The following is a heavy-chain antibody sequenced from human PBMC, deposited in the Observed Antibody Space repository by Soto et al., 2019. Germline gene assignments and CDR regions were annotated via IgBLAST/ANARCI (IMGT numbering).Heavy chain of an antibody. J-gene: IGHJ5*02. CDR2: ISYDGSNK. CDR3: SRGIKGGLDA. CDR1: GFVSNDYD. Sequence: HVQLAESGGGVVQPGRSLRLSCETSGFVSNDYDIHWVRQAPGKGLAWLASISYDGSNKYYADSVKGRFTISRDNSKNTLSLQINSLGAEDTAVYYCSRGIKGGLDAWGPGTLVTVSS. V-gene: IGHV3-30*03. D-gene: IGHD2-21*01.